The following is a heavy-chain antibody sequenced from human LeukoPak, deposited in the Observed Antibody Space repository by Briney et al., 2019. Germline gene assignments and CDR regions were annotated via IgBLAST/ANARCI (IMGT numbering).Heavy chain of an antibody. CDR1: GFTFSSYS. V-gene: IGHV3-21*01. J-gene: IGHJ4*02. Sequence: GGSLRLSCAASGFTFSSYSMNWVRQAPGKGLEWVSYIGSSSSYIYYAESVKGRFTISRDNAKNSLYLQMNSLRAEDTAVYYCARFPPYYYDSISYLYYFDYWGQGTLVTVSS. CDR3: ARFPPYYYDSISYLYYFDY. CDR2: IGSSSSYI. D-gene: IGHD3-22*01.